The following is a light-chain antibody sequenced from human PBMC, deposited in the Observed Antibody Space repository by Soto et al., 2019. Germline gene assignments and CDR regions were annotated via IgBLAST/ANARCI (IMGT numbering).Light chain of an antibody. CDR1: QSISNL. Sequence: DIQMTQSPSTLPASVGYRVTITCRASQSISNLLAWYQQKPGTAPKVLIYHASNLQSGVPSRFSGSGSGTEFTLTISSLQPDDFATYYCRQYNSYSFGQGTKVDIK. CDR2: HAS. CDR3: RQYNSYS. V-gene: IGKV1-5*01. J-gene: IGKJ1*01.